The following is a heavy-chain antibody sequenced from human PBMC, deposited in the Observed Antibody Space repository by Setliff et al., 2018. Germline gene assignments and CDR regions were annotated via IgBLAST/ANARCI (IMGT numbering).Heavy chain of an antibody. CDR3: ARDNTIVGATDY. D-gene: IGHD1-26*01. CDR1: GDSISSGSYH. CDR2: IHPSGST. V-gene: IGHV4-61*02. J-gene: IGHJ4*02. Sequence: PSETLSLTCTVSGDSISSGSYHWSWIRKPAGKGLEWIGRIHPSGSTNYNPSLKSRVTISVDTSKNQFSLKASSVTAADTAVYFCARDNTIVGATDYWGQGTLVTVSS.